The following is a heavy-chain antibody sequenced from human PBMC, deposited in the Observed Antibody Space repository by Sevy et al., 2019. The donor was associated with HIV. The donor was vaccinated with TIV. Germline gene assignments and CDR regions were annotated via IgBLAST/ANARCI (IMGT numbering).Heavy chain of an antibody. CDR3: ARIGMITFGGAARGAFDI. CDR1: GFTFSTYN. D-gene: IGHD3-16*01. V-gene: IGHV3-48*01. Sequence: GGSLRLSCAASGFTFSTYNMHWVRQAPGKGLEWVSYISSTSNTIYYADSVKGRFTISRDNADNSLYLQMKSLRAEDTALYYWARIGMITFGGAARGAFDIWGQGTMVTVSS. J-gene: IGHJ3*02. CDR2: ISSTSNTI.